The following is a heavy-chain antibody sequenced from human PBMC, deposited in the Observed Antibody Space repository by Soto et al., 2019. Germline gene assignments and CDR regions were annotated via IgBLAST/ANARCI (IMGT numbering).Heavy chain of an antibody. CDR2: INPSGGST. CDR1: GYTFTSYY. CDR3: ARDLRITMVRGALDY. V-gene: IGHV1-46*03. Sequence: QVQLVQSGAEVKKPGASVKVSCKASGYTFTSYYMHWVRQAPGQGLEWMGIINPSGGSTSYAQKFQGRVTMTRDTSTSTGYMELSSLRSEDTAVYYCARDLRITMVRGALDYWGQGTLVTVSS. J-gene: IGHJ4*02. D-gene: IGHD3-10*01.